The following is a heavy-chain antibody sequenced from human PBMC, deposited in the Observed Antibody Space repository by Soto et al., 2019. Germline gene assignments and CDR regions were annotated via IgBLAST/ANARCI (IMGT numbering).Heavy chain of an antibody. CDR2: IIPIFGTA. D-gene: IGHD2-2*01. Sequence: QVQLVQSGAEVKKPGSSVKVSCKASGGTFRSYSINWVRQAPGQGLEWMGGIIPIFGTATYAQKFQGRVTITADDCSSTAYMELSSLTSEDTALYYCSTSVYCSTTTCYYYYGMDVWGQGTTVTVSS. J-gene: IGHJ6*02. CDR3: STSVYCSTTTCYYYYGMDV. CDR1: GGTFRSYS. V-gene: IGHV1-69*01.